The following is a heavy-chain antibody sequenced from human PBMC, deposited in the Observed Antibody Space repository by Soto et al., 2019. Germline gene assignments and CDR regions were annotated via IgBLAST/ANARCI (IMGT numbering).Heavy chain of an antibody. CDR1: GESVSSRDIY. V-gene: IGHV4-61*08. CDR2: LYSTGTT. D-gene: IGHD2-15*01. Sequence: PSETMSLTCAVSGESVSSRDIYWTWTRQNPGKPREWSGYLYSTGTTNYSPSLKSRVYMSVDTSENQFSLKLRSVTAADAAVYFCARVTTLVAPKDGRRAYFFAMDVWGHGTTVTVSS. CDR3: ARVTTLVAPKDGRRAYFFAMDV. J-gene: IGHJ6*02.